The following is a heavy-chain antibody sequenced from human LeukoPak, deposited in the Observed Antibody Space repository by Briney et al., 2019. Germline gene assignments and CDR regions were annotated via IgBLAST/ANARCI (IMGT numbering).Heavy chain of an antibody. Sequence: SETLSLTCAVSGYSISSGYYWGWIRQPPGKGLEWIGSIYHSGSTYYNPSLKSRVTISVDTSKNQFSLKQSSVTAADTAVYYCARDDAYYGSGSDYWGQGTLVTVSS. J-gene: IGHJ4*02. CDR3: ARDDAYYGSGSDY. V-gene: IGHV4-38-2*02. CDR1: GYSISSGYY. CDR2: IYHSGST. D-gene: IGHD3-10*01.